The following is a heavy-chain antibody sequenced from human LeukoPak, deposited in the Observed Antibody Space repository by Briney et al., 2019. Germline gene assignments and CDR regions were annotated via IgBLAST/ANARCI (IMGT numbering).Heavy chain of an antibody. CDR1: GFTFSSYW. Sequence: GGSLRLSCAASGFTFSSYWMSWVRQAPGKGLEWVANIKQDGSEKYYVDSVKGRFTISRDNAKNSLYLQMNSLRAEDTAVYYCARGATFRGFGVRVYGMDCRGPRATVTVSS. V-gene: IGHV3-7*01. J-gene: IGHJ6*02. CDR2: IKQDGSEK. D-gene: IGHD2/OR15-2a*01. CDR3: ARGATFRGFGVRVYGMDC.